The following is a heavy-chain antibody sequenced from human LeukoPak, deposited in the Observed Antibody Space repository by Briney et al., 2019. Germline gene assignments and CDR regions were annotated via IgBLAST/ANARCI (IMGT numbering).Heavy chain of an antibody. CDR2: INPNSGGT. CDR1: GYTFTGYY. J-gene: IGHJ4*02. Sequence: ASVKVSCKASGYTFTGYYIFWVRQAPGQGLEWMGWINPNSGGTNYAQKFQGRVTMTRDTSISTAYMELSRLRSDDTAVYYCARTVWFGELRFDYWGQGTLVTASS. CDR3: ARTVWFGELRFDY. V-gene: IGHV1-2*02. D-gene: IGHD3-10*01.